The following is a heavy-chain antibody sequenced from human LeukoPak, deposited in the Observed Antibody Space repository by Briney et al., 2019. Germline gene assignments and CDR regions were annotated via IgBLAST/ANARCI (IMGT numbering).Heavy chain of an antibody. J-gene: IGHJ4*02. V-gene: IGHV4-61*01. CDR3: AKEHDWGDFDY. D-gene: IGHD3-9*01. Sequence: PSETLSLTCTVSGGSVTSGSYYWSWIRQPPGKELEWIGYISYRGNTNYNPSPKSRVTISVDTYKKQFSLKLASVTAADTAVYYWAKEHDWGDFDYWGQGTPVTVSS. CDR1: GGSVTSGSYY. CDR2: ISYRGNT.